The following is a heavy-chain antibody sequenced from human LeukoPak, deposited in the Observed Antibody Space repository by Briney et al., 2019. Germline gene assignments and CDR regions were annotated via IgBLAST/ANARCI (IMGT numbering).Heavy chain of an antibody. Sequence: ASVKDSCKASGYTFTGYYTHWVRQAPGQGLEWMGWLNPNSGGTNYAQKFQGRVTMTRDTSLSTAYMELSRLKSDDSAVYYCARDHGGNSFLWFDPWGQGTLVTVSS. D-gene: IGHD4-23*01. CDR2: LNPNSGGT. CDR3: ARDHGGNSFLWFDP. V-gene: IGHV1-2*02. J-gene: IGHJ5*02. CDR1: GYTFTGYY.